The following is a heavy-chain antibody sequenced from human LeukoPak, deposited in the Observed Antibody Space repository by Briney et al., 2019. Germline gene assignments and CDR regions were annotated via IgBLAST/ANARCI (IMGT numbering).Heavy chain of an antibody. Sequence: GGSLRLSCAASGFTFSSYAMNWVRQAPGKGLEWVSSISSSSSYIYYADSVKGRFTISRDNAKNSLYLQMNSLRAEDTAVYYCAREVGGGTTLRTYYYYYMDVWGKGTTVTISS. CDR3: AREVGGGTTLRTYYYYYMDV. CDR2: ISSSSSYI. J-gene: IGHJ6*03. D-gene: IGHD3-16*01. V-gene: IGHV3-21*01. CDR1: GFTFSSYA.